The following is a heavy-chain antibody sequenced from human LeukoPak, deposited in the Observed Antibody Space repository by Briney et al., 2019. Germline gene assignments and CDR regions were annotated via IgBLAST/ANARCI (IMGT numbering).Heavy chain of an antibody. CDR2: ISASGSAT. D-gene: IGHD3-3*01. CDR3: ARGRGGFWRTEIDY. Sequence: GGSLRLSCAASGFIFSNYGMNWVRQAPGKGLEWVAAISASGSATSYADSVRGRFTISRDNSKSTTYLQMNSLRAEDTAVFYCARGRGGFWRTEIDYWGQGTLVTVSS. J-gene: IGHJ4*02. V-gene: IGHV3-23*01. CDR1: GFIFSNYG.